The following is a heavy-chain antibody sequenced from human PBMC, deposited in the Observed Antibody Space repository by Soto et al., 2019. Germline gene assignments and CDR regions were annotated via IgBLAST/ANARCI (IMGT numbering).Heavy chain of an antibody. CDR2: IYPGDSDT. D-gene: IGHD6-6*01. Sequence: PGESLKISCKGSGYSFTSYWISWVRQMPGRGLEWMGIIYPGDSDTRYSPSFQGQVTISADKSISTAYLQWSSLRASDTAMYYCARAGIAARARSFDYWGQGTLVTVSS. V-gene: IGHV5-51*01. CDR3: ARAGIAARARSFDY. CDR1: GYSFTSYW. J-gene: IGHJ4*02.